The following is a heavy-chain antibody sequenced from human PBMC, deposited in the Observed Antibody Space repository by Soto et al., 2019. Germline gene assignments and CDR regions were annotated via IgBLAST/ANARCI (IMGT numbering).Heavy chain of an antibody. CDR3: AREDGYSRRGGAFDI. CDR1: GYTFTSYG. CDR2: ISAYNGNT. D-gene: IGHD6-13*01. V-gene: IGHV1-18*04. J-gene: IGHJ3*02. Sequence: ASVKVSFKASGYTFTSYGISWVRQAPGQGLEWMGWISAYNGNTNYAQKLQGRVTMTTDTSTSTAYMELRSLRSDDTAVYYCAREDGYSRRGGAFDIWGQGTMVTVSS.